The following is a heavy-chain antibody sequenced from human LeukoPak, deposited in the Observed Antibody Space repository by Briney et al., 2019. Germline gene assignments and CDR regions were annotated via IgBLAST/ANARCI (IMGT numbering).Heavy chain of an antibody. CDR2: INHSGST. CDR1: GGSFSGYY. CDR3: ARIRSSGWLPTRPGYGMDV. D-gene: IGHD6-19*01. V-gene: IGHV4-34*01. Sequence: PSETLSLTCAVYGGSFSGYYWSWIRQPPGKGLEWIGEINHSGSTNYNPSLKSRVTISVDTSKNQFSLKLSSVTAADTAVYYCARIRSSGWLPTRPGYGMDVWGQGTTVTVSS. J-gene: IGHJ6*02.